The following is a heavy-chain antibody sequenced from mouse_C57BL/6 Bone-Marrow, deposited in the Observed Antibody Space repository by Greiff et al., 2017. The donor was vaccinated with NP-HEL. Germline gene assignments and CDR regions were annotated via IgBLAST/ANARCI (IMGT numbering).Heavy chain of an antibody. Sequence: VQVVESGPGLVAPSQSLSITCTVSGFSLTSYGVSWVRQPPGKGLEWLGVIWGDGSSNYHSALISRLSIRTDNPTSPVFFKLNSRRTDDTATYYCAKERDLYGGYFYAMDYWGQGTSVTVSS. D-gene: IGHD2-3*01. CDR1: GFSLTSYG. J-gene: IGHJ4*01. V-gene: IGHV2-3*01. CDR3: AKERDLYGGYFYAMDY. CDR2: IWGDGSS.